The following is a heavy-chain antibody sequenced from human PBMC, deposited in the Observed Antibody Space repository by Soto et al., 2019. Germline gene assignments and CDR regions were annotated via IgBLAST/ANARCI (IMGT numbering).Heavy chain of an antibody. Sequence: ASVKVSCKASGYTFTSYAMHWVRQAPGQRLEWMGWINAGNGNTKYSQKFQGRVTITRDTSASTAYMELSSLRSEDTAVYYCARDRYYDFWSGSYRGWFDPWGQGTLVTVSS. CDR1: GYTFTSYA. CDR3: ARDRYYDFWSGSYRGWFDP. J-gene: IGHJ5*02. V-gene: IGHV1-3*01. CDR2: INAGNGNT. D-gene: IGHD3-3*01.